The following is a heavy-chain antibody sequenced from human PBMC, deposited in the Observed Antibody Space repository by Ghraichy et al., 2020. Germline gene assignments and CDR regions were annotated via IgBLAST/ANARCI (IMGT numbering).Heavy chain of an antibody. V-gene: IGHV1-2*06. CDR3: ARGGWALVFGSSGERVAFDI. CDR2: INPNSGGT. D-gene: IGHD6-6*01. J-gene: IGHJ3*02. CDR1: GYTFTGYY. Sequence: ASVKVSCKASGYTFTGYYMHWVRQAPGQGLEWMGRINPNSGGTNYAQKFQGRVTMTRDTSISTAYMELSRLRSDDTAVYYCARGGWALVFGSSGERVAFDIWGQGTMVTVSS.